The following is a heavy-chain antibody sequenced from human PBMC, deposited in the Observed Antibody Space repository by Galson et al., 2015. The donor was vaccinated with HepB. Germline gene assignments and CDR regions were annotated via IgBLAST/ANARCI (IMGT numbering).Heavy chain of an antibody. CDR2: ISRSSNII. CDR1: GFTISNYN. J-gene: IGHJ4*02. D-gene: IGHD3-3*01. V-gene: IGHV3-48*02. CDR3: ARSLPSYGFWSESYHFDL. Sequence: SLRLSCAASGFTISNYNMNWVRQVPGKGLEWISYISRSSNIIHYVDSVKGRFTISRSNVENSLFLQMNSLRDEDTAVYYCARSLPSYGFWSESYHFDLWGQGTLVAVSS.